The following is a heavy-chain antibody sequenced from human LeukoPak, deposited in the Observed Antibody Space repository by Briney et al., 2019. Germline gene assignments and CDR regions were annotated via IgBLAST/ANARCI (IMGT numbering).Heavy chain of an antibody. CDR2: MNPNSGNT. CDR1: GYTFTSYD. V-gene: IGHV1-8*01. CDR3: ASAGSSGYSSFDY. J-gene: IGHJ4*02. Sequence: ASVKVSCKASGYTFTSYDINWVRQATGQGLEWMGWMNPNSGNTGYAQKFQGRVTITRNTSISTAYMELSSLRSEDTAVYYCASAGSSGYSSFDYWGQGTLVTVSS. D-gene: IGHD3-22*01.